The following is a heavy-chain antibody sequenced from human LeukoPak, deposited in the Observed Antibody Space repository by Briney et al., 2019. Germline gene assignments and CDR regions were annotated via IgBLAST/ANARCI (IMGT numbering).Heavy chain of an antibody. Sequence: ASVKVSCKASGGTFSSYAISWVRQAPGQGLEWMGGIIPIFGTANYAQKFQGRVTITTDESTSTAYMELSSLRSEDTAVYYCARARSEYSSSWYFDYWGQGTLVTVSS. CDR1: GGTFSSYA. V-gene: IGHV1-69*05. CDR2: IIPIFGTA. CDR3: ARARSEYSSSWYFDY. J-gene: IGHJ4*02. D-gene: IGHD6-13*01.